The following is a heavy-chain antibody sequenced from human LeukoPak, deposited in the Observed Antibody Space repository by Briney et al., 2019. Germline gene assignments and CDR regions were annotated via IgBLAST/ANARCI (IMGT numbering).Heavy chain of an antibody. CDR2: ITWNSGGI. D-gene: IGHD6-13*01. CDR3: AKASSSSWSYDAFDF. J-gene: IGHJ3*01. V-gene: IGHV3-9*03. Sequence: RPGGSLRLSCAASGFTFDNYAMHWVRQAPGKGLEWVSGITWNSGGIGYADSVKGRFTISRDNAKNSLYLQMNSLRAEDMALYYCAKASSSSWSYDAFDFWGQGTMVTVSS. CDR1: GFTFDNYA.